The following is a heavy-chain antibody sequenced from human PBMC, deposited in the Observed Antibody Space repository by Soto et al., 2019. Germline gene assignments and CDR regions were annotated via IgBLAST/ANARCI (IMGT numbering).Heavy chain of an antibody. CDR1: GSTFSDYP. D-gene: IGHD1-26*01. CDR2: ISYDGRVK. CDR3: ARDFIVGAPDYFDY. V-gene: IGHV3-30*04. Sequence: VQLVESGGGVVQPGRSLSHSCAASGSTFSDYPMHWVRQAPGKGLEWVAVISYDGRVKYYVDSVKGRFTISRDDSKNTLYLQMNSLRVDDTAVYYCARDFIVGAPDYFDYWGQGTLVTVSS. J-gene: IGHJ4*02.